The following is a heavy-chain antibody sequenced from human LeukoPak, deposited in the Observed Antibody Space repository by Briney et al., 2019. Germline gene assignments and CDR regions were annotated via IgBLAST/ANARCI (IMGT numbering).Heavy chain of an antibody. V-gene: IGHV3-48*01. J-gene: IGHJ4*02. D-gene: IGHD2-8*01. CDR3: TRPCMRGCHTLDDY. Sequence: PGGSLRLSCAASGFTFNVYSMNWVRQAPGKGLEWVSFISSSLDSNIYYADSVKGRFTISRDNAKNSLYLQMNSLKTEDTAVYYCTRPCMRGCHTLDDYWGQGTLVTVSS. CDR1: GFTFNVYS. CDR2: ISSSLDSNI.